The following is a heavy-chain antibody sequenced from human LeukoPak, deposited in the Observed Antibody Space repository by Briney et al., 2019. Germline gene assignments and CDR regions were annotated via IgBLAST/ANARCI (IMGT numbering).Heavy chain of an antibody. CDR2: INTYNGNT. Sequence: ASVNVSCKSSGYTFTSYGISWVRQPPGQGHEWVGWINTYNGNTNYAQKLQGRVTMTTDTSTSTAYMELRSLRSDDTAVYYCARDLKRFLEWLLPDYYYYYMDVWGKGTTVTVSS. V-gene: IGHV1-18*01. CDR3: ARDLKRFLEWLLPDYYYYYMDV. J-gene: IGHJ6*03. CDR1: GYTFTSYG. D-gene: IGHD3-3*01.